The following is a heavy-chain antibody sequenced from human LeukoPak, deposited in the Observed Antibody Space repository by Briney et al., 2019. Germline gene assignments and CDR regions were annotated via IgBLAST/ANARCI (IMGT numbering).Heavy chain of an antibody. Sequence: SVKVSCKASGGTFSSYAISWVRQAPGQGLEWMGGIIPIFGTANYAQKFQGRVTITADESTSTAYMELSSLRSEDTAVYYCARGCGSGLRDWFDSWGQGTLVTVSS. CDR3: ARGCGSGLRDWFDS. CDR2: IIPIFGTA. D-gene: IGHD3-10*01. J-gene: IGHJ5*01. V-gene: IGHV1-69*13. CDR1: GGTFSSYA.